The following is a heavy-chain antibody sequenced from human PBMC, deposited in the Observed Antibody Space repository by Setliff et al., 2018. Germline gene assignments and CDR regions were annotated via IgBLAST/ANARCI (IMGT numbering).Heavy chain of an antibody. Sequence: GASVKVSCKASGYTFTNYGINWVRQAPGQGLEWMGWISPYNGNTKYAQTVQDRIRVTTDTSTSTSFMELRSPRSDDTAVYYCARRPIALAGYRKGAFDIWGQGTMVTVSS. CDR1: GYTFTNYG. J-gene: IGHJ3*02. CDR3: ARRPIALAGYRKGAFDI. D-gene: IGHD6-19*01. CDR2: ISPYNGNT. V-gene: IGHV1-18*01.